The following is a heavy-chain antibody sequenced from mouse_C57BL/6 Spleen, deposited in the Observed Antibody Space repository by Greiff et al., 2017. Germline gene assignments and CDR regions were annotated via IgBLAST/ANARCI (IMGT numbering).Heavy chain of an antibody. CDR3: ARHEGGSYYGSSYPYYFDY. CDR2: FYPGSGSI. J-gene: IGHJ2*01. CDR1: GYTFTEYT. D-gene: IGHD1-1*01. V-gene: IGHV1-62-2*01. Sequence: QVQLKESGAELVKPGASVKLSCKASGYTFTEYTIHWVKQRSGQGLEWIGWFYPGSGSIKYNEKFKDKATLTADKSSSTVYMELSRLTSEDSAVYFCARHEGGSYYGSSYPYYFDYWGQGTTLTVSS.